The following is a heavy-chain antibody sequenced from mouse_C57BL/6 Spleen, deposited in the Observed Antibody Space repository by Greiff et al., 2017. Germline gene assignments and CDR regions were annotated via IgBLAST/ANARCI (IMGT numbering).Heavy chain of an antibody. D-gene: IGHD2-4*01. J-gene: IGHJ4*01. Sequence: EVQLQQSGAELVRPGASVKLSCTASGFYIKDYYMHWVKQRPEQGLEWIGRIDPEDGDTEYAPKFQGKATMTADPSSNTAYLQLSSLTSEDTAVYYCTTTVRYDYGMDYWGQGTGVTVSS. V-gene: IGHV14-1*01. CDR1: GFYIKDYY. CDR3: TTTVRYDYGMDY. CDR2: IDPEDGDT.